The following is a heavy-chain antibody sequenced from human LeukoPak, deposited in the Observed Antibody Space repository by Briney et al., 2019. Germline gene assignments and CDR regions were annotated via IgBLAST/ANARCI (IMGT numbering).Heavy chain of an antibody. CDR1: GFTFSSYA. CDR2: ISGGGGNT. CDR3: AKTYYYDSSNYPPMDY. Sequence: PGGSLRLSCAASGFTFSSYAMSWVRQAPGEGLEWVSAISGGGGNTYYAASVKGRFTISRDSSKNTLYLQMNSLRAEDTAVYYCAKTYYYDSSNYPPMDYWGQGTLVTVSS. D-gene: IGHD3-22*01. J-gene: IGHJ4*02. V-gene: IGHV3-23*01.